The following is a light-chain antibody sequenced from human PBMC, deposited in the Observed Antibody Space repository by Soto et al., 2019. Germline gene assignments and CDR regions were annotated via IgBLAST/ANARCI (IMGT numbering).Light chain of an antibody. CDR3: SSYTTSGTYV. V-gene: IGLV2-14*01. CDR2: EVS. J-gene: IGLJ1*01. Sequence: QSALTQPASVSGSPGQSITISCTGTSSDVGGYKYVSWYQQHPGIAPKVMIYEVSNRPSGISNRFSGSKSGNTASLTISGLQAEDEADYYCSSYTTSGTYVFGTGTKVTVL. CDR1: SSDVGGYKY.